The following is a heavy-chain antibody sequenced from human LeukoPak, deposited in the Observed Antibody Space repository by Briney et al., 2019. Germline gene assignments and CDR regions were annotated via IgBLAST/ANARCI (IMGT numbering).Heavy chain of an antibody. Sequence: GGSLRLSCVASGFTSSRYWMTWFRQAPGKGLEWVANIKQDGSQKNYVDSVKGRFTISRDNAKKSLYLQMNSLRAEDTAVYYCARATVGSHWYFDLWGRGTLVTVSS. CDR3: ARATVGSHWYFDL. CDR2: IKQDGSQK. V-gene: IGHV3-7*01. CDR1: GFTSSRYW. D-gene: IGHD1-14*01. J-gene: IGHJ2*01.